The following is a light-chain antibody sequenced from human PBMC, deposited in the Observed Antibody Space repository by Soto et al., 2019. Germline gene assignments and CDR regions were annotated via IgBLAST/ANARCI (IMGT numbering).Light chain of an antibody. CDR2: DVS. Sequence: QSVLTQPRSVSGYPRQSVTISCTGSSSDVGGYNYVSWYQQHPGKAPQLIIYDVSKRPSGVPDRFSGSKSGNTASLTISGLQAEVEADYYCCSYAGSYTFVFGT. V-gene: IGLV2-11*01. CDR3: CSYAGSYTFV. CDR1: SSDVGGYNY. J-gene: IGLJ1*01.